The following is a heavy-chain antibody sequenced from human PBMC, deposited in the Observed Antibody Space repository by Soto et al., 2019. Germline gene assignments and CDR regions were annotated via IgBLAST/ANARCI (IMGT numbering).Heavy chain of an antibody. CDR3: ARDRTDTAMIIIDS. Sequence: PGGSLRLSCAASGFTFNNHAMYWVRQAPGKGLEWVAAIWYDGSNQYYAGSVRGRFTISRDKPKNTLYLQMSSLRVGDTGVYYCARDRTDTAMIIIDSWGHGTLVTVSS. CDR2: IWYDGSNQ. D-gene: IGHD5-18*01. J-gene: IGHJ5*01. CDR1: GFTFNNHA. V-gene: IGHV3-33*01.